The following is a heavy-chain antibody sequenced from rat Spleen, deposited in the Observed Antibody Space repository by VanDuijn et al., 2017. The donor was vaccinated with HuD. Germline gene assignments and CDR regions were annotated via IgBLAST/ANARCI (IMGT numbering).Heavy chain of an antibody. V-gene: IGHV4-2*01. CDR2: INKDSSIL. D-gene: IGHD1-11*01. J-gene: IGHJ2*01. Sequence: EVKLVESGGGLVQPGRSLKLSCVASGFNFGDYWMGWVRQAPGKGLEWIGEINKDSSILSYAPSLKDKFTISRDNAQNTLYLQMSNLGSEDTATYYCVTERLGVEGWGQGVMVTVSS. CDR3: VTERLGVEG. CDR1: GFNFGDYW.